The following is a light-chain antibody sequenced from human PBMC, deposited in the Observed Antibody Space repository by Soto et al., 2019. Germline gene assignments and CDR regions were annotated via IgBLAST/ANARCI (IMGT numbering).Light chain of an antibody. CDR1: QSVSSSY. Sequence: IVLTQSPGTLSLSQGERATLSCRASQSVSSSYLAWYQQKPGQAPRLLIYGASSRATGIPDRFSGSGSANDFTRTMCSRANKDCAAYYCQQYGSCPITFGHGIRLEIK. J-gene: IGKJ5*01. V-gene: IGKV3-20*01. CDR2: GAS. CDR3: QQYGSCPIT.